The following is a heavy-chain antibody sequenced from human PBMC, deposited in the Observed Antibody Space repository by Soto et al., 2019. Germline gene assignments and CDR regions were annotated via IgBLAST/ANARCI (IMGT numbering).Heavy chain of an antibody. CDR2: IYKKGNS. CDR3: AGGRGFRFGIVVWDFDY. J-gene: IGHJ4*02. CDR1: GGSISSGDYY. V-gene: IGHV4-31*03. D-gene: IGHD5-18*01. Sequence: QVQLQESGPGLVKPSQTLSLTCTVSGGSISSGDYYWNWIRQRPGKGLEWIGYIYKKGNSYYNPSVKSRVTMSLDTSKNQFSLELSSVTAADTGVYVCAGGRGFRFGIVVWDFDYWGQGTLVTVSS.